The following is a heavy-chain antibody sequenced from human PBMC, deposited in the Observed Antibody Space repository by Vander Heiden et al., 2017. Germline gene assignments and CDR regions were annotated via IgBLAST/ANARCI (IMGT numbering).Heavy chain of an antibody. V-gene: IGHV1-18*01. CDR1: GYTFTSYG. Sequence: QVQLVQSGAEVKKPGASVKVSCKASGYTFTSYGISWVRQAPGQGLEWMGWIIAYNGNTNYAQKLQGRVTMTTDTSTSTAYMELRSLRSDDTAVYYCARVRYYDSSGPWGYFDLWGRGTLVTVSS. D-gene: IGHD3-22*01. J-gene: IGHJ2*01. CDR3: ARVRYYDSSGPWGYFDL. CDR2: IIAYNGNT.